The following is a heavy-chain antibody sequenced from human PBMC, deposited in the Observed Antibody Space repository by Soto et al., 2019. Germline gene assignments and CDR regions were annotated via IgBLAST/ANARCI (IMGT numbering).Heavy chain of an antibody. CDR2: ISGSGGST. Sequence: GGSLRLSCAASGFTFSSYAMSWVRQAPGKGLEWVSAISGSGGSTYYADSVKGRFTNSRDNSKNTLYLQMNSLRAEDTAVYYCAKDTYNRPGGSSWTNQNWGQGTLVTVSS. CDR1: GFTFSSYA. D-gene: IGHD6-13*01. V-gene: IGHV3-23*01. CDR3: AKDTYNRPGGSSWTNQN. J-gene: IGHJ4*02.